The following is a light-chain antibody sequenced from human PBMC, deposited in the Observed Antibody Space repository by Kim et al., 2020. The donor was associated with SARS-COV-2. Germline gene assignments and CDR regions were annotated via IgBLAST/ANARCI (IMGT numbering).Light chain of an antibody. Sequence: ASTGDRVAITCRASQGISSYLAWYQQKPEKAPKRLIYAASTLQSGVPSRFSGSGSGTDFTLTISCLQSEDFATYYCQQYYSYPQTFGQGTKVEIK. J-gene: IGKJ1*01. V-gene: IGKV1-8*01. CDR1: QGISSY. CDR2: AAS. CDR3: QQYYSYPQT.